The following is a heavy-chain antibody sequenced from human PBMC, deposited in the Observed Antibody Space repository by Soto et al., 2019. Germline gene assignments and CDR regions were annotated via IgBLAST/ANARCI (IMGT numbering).Heavy chain of an antibody. D-gene: IGHD6-13*01. CDR2: INHSGST. Sequence: QVQLQQWGAGLLKPSETLSLTCAVYGGSFSGYYWSWIRQPPGKGLEWIGEINHSGSTNYNPSLKSRVTIAGDTSKNQCARKLSSVTAADTAVYYCARRPRIAAAGRVFDPWGQGTLVTVSS. V-gene: IGHV4-34*01. CDR1: GGSFSGYY. CDR3: ARRPRIAAAGRVFDP. J-gene: IGHJ5*02.